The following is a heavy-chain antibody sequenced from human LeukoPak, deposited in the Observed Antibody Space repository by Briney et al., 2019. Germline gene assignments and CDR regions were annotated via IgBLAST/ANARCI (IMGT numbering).Heavy chain of an antibody. D-gene: IGHD6-25*01. V-gene: IGHV3-7*03. CDR1: EFNFRNYW. J-gene: IGHJ4*02. CDR2: IEQDGSDK. CDR3: ARDSAAHGGY. Sequence: GGSLRLSCVVSEFNFRNYWMSWVRQTPGKGLEWVANIEQDGSDKYYVDSVKGRFIISRDNAKNSLYLQMNSLRDEDTAVYYCARDSAAHGGYWGQGTPVIVSS.